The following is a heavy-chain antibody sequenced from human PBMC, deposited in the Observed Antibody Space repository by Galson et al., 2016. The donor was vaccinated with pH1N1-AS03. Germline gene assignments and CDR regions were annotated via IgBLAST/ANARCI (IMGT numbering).Heavy chain of an antibody. Sequence: SLRLSCATSGFTFRDYSFNWVRQIPGKGLEWVGFIKSKTYGGTSEYAASVKGRFTVSKDDSKSIVYLQMNSLTIEDTAVYFCSRDRASGSFYRGYYGMDVWGQGTTVTVSS. D-gene: IGHD3-10*01. CDR1: GFTFRDYS. V-gene: IGHV3-49*04. CDR2: IKSKTYGGTS. J-gene: IGHJ6*02. CDR3: SRDRASGSFYRGYYGMDV.